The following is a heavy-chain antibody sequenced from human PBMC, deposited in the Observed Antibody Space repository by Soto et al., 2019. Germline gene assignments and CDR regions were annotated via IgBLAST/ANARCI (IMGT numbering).Heavy chain of an antibody. Sequence: PSETLSLTCTVSGGSISSSSYYWGWIRQPPGKGLEWIGSIYYSGSTYYNPSLKSRVTISVDTSKNQFSLKLSSVTAADTAVYYCARGMAEEQILYYFADWGQGALVTVSS. CDR2: IYYSGST. V-gene: IGHV4-39*01. J-gene: IGHJ4*02. CDR3: ARGMAEEQILYYFAD. CDR1: GGSISSSSYY.